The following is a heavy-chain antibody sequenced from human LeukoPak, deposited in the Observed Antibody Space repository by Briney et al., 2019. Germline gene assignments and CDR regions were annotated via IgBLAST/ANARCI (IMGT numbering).Heavy chain of an antibody. CDR3: AREPRIVVPGGGGDY. J-gene: IGHJ4*02. V-gene: IGHV3-21*01. Sequence: GGSLRLSCAASGFDFIDYTMNWVRQAPGKGLEWVASVSSSSTYIYYADSVKGRFTISRDNAKNSLYLQMNSLRAEDTAIYYCAREPRIVVPGGGGDYWGQGTLVTVSA. CDR1: GFDFIDYT. D-gene: IGHD6-19*01. CDR2: VSSSSTYI.